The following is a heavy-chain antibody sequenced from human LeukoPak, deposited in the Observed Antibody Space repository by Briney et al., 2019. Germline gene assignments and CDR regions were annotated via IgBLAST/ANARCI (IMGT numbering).Heavy chain of an antibody. CDR3: ARMSGFWSGHNGDYYYYGMDV. V-gene: IGHV4-59*01. CDR2: IYYSGST. Sequence: SDTLSLTCTVSGGSISSYYWSWIRQPPGKGLEWIGYIYYSGSTNYNPSLKSRVTISVDTSKNQFSLKLSSVTAADTAVYYCARMSGFWSGHNGDYYYYGMDVWGQGTTVTVSS. CDR1: GGSISSYY. J-gene: IGHJ6*02. D-gene: IGHD3-3*01.